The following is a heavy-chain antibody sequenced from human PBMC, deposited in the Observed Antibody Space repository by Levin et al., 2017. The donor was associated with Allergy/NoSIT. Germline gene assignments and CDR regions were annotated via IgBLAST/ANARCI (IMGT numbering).Heavy chain of an antibody. J-gene: IGHJ4*02. Sequence: SETLSLTCAVYGGSFSGYYWSWIRQPPGKGLEWIGEINHSGSTNYNPSLKSRVTISVDTSKNQFSLKLSSVTAADTAVYYCASRTGPSKYMVRGAFDYWGQGTLVTVSS. V-gene: IGHV4-34*01. CDR3: ASRTGPSKYMVRGAFDY. D-gene: IGHD3-10*01. CDR1: GGSFSGYY. CDR2: INHSGST.